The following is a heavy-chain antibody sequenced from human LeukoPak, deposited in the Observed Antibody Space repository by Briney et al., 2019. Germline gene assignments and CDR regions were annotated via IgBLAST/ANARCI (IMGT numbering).Heavy chain of an antibody. CDR3: ARDLAAARDY. Sequence: NPSETLSLTCAVYGGSFSGYYWSWIRQPPGKGLEWIGEINHSGSTNYNPSLKSRVTISVDTSKNQFSLKLSSVTAADTAVYYCARDLAAARDYWGQGTLVTVSS. V-gene: IGHV4-34*01. J-gene: IGHJ4*02. CDR1: GGSFSGYY. CDR2: INHSGST. D-gene: IGHD6-13*01.